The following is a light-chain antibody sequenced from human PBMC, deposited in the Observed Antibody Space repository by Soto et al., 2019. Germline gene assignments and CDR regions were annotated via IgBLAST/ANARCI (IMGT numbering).Light chain of an antibody. J-gene: IGKJ5*01. V-gene: IGKV2-30*02. CDR2: QVS. Sequence: DVVMTQSPLSLPVTLGPPASISCRSNQSLVHSDGNIYLIWFQQRPGQSPRRXIYQVSNRDSGVPDRFSGSGSVTDFTLKISRVEAEDVGVYYCLQATHWPHTFGQGTRLEIK. CDR3: LQATHWPHT. CDR1: QSLVHSDGNIY.